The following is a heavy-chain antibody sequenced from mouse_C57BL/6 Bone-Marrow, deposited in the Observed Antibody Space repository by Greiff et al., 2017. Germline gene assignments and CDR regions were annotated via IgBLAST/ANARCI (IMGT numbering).Heavy chain of an antibody. V-gene: IGHV2-9-1*01. CDR1: GFSLTSYA. J-gene: IGHJ1*03. CDR2: IWTGGGT. CDR3: ARKKGNFLWYVDV. D-gene: IGHD2-1*01. Sequence: VKRVESGPGLVAPSQSLSITCTVSGFSLTSYAISWVRQPPGKGLEWLGVIWTGGGTNYNSALKSRLSISKDNAKSQVFLKMNSLQTDDTARYYCARKKGNFLWYVDVWGTGTTVTVSS.